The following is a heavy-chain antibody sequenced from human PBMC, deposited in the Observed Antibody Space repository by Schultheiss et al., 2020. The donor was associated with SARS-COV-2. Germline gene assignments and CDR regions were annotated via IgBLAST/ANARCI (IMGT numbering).Heavy chain of an antibody. Sequence: GGSLRLSCAASGFTFSSYSMNWVRQAPGKGLEWVSSISSSSSYIYYADSVKGRFTISRDNSKNTLYLQMNSLRAEDTAVYYCAREVSTGTRYNWFDPWGQGTLVTVSS. CDR2: ISSSSSYI. J-gene: IGHJ5*02. D-gene: IGHD1-7*01. CDR1: GFTFSSYS. CDR3: AREVSTGTRYNWFDP. V-gene: IGHV3-21*01.